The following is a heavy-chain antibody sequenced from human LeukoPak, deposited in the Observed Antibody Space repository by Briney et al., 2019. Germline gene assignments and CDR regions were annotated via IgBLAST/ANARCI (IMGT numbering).Heavy chain of an antibody. CDR1: GFTFSDYG. J-gene: IGHJ5*02. D-gene: IGHD3-10*01. CDR3: AKDGTRSWFGEAT. Sequence: GGSLRLSCAASGFTFSDYGMQWVRQAPGKGLEWVALISTDGSDKDYADSVKGRFTLSRDNSKNTLYPQMNSLRVEDTAVYYCAKDGTRSWFGEATWGQGTLVTVSS. V-gene: IGHV3-30*18. CDR2: ISTDGSDK.